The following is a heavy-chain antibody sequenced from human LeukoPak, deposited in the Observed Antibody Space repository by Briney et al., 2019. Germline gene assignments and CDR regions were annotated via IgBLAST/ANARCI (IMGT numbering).Heavy chain of an antibody. V-gene: IGHV1-46*01. CDR1: GYTFTSYD. CDR3: ARVAHDSGYYFAY. Sequence: ASVTVSCKASGYTFTSYDINWVRQATGQGLEWMGIINPSGGGTTYAQKFQGRVTMTRDMSTSTVYMELSSLRSEDTAVYYCARVAHDSGYYFAYWGQGTLVTVSS. J-gene: IGHJ4*02. CDR2: INPSGGGT. D-gene: IGHD3-22*01.